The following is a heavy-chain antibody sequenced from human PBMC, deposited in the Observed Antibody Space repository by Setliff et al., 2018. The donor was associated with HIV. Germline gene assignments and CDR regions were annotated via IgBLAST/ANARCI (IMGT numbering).Heavy chain of an antibody. CDR1: NGSISYYY. CDR2: IYYSGNT. Sequence: SETLSLTCTVSNGSISYYYWTWIRQPPGKGLEWIGSIYYSGNTYYNPSLKSRVTILEDTSRNQFSLRLSSVTAADTAIYYCARVPTSSWYVTTQRTKEYFHHWGQGTLVTVSS. D-gene: IGHD6-13*01. V-gene: IGHV4-39*07. CDR3: ARVPTSSWYVTTQRTKEYFHH. J-gene: IGHJ1*01.